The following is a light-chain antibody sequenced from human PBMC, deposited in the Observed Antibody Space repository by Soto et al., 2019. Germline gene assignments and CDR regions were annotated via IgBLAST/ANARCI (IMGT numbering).Light chain of an antibody. CDR3: HVWDISAEQVV. CDR1: NIGNKS. J-gene: IGLJ2*01. CDR2: ADS. Sequence: SYELTQPPSVSVAPGQTATVTCGADNIGNKSVHWYQKKAGQAPLLVVFADSDRPPGIPARFSAFNSGNTATLTISMVEDGDEADYYCHVWDISAEQVVFGGGTKLTVL. V-gene: IGLV3-21*02.